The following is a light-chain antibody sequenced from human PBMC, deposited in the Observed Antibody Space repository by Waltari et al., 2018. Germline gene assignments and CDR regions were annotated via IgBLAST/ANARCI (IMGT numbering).Light chain of an antibody. Sequence: GQRVTVSCSGSSSNIGDNAVTWYQQVPGSAPKLLIYGNDQRPSGVPARYSASKSGTSASLVINGVQSDDEADFYCAAWDDNLNGPIFGSGTRVTVL. CDR2: GND. J-gene: IGLJ1*01. CDR1: SSNIGDNA. CDR3: AAWDDNLNGPI. V-gene: IGLV1-44*01.